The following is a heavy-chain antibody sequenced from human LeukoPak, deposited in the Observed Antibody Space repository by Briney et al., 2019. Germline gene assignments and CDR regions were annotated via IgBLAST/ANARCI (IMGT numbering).Heavy chain of an antibody. V-gene: IGHV3-23*01. D-gene: IGHD2-21*01. CDR2: ISGSSVTT. J-gene: IGHJ4*02. Sequence: GGSLRLSCAASGFTFRSYVMSWVRQAPGKGLEWVSTISGSSVTTYYADSVKGRFTISRDNSKNTLYLQMNSLRAEDAAVYFCAKAPVTSCRGAYCYPFDSWGQGTLVTVSS. CDR1: GFTFRSYV. CDR3: AKAPVTSCRGAYCYPFDS.